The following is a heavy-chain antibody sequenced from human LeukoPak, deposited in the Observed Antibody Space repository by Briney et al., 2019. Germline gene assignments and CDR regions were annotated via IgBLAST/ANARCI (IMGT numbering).Heavy chain of an antibody. CDR3: ARLLTGWFDP. Sequence: SETLSLTCTVSGGSISSNSDYWGWIRQPPGKGLEWIGTIYYSGSTYYNPSFKSQVIISVDTSKNQFSLKLSSVTAADTAVYYCARLLTGWFDPWGQGTLVTVSS. CDR2: IYYSGST. CDR1: GGSISSNSDY. J-gene: IGHJ5*02. D-gene: IGHD7-27*01. V-gene: IGHV4-39*07.